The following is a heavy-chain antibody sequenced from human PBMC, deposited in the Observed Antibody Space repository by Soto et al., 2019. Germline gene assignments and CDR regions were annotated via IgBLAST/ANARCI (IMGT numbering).Heavy chain of an antibody. CDR1: GFTFRNYA. Sequence: PGGSLRRSCVASGFTFRNYAIHWVRQAPGKGLGWVAVISSDGSEKYYLDSVRDRFTISRDNSKNTLYLQMNNLRPEDTAMYYCANSWTTLTTGFDFWGQGALVTVSS. J-gene: IGHJ4*02. CDR3: ANSWTTLTTGFDF. V-gene: IGHV3-30*18. D-gene: IGHD4-17*01. CDR2: ISSDGSEK.